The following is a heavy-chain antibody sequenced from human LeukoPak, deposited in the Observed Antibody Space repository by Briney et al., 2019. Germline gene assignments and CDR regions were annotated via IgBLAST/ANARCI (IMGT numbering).Heavy chain of an antibody. CDR1: GGSISSYY. Sequence: PLETLSLTSTVSGGSISSYYWSWIRQPAGQGLEWIGRIYTSGSTNYNPSLKSRVTMSVDTCKNQFSLKLSSVTAADTAVYYCARVRRVEYQLLVYYYYMDVWGKGTTVTVSS. CDR3: ARVRRVEYQLLVYYYYMDV. J-gene: IGHJ6*03. CDR2: IYTSGST. D-gene: IGHD2-2*01. V-gene: IGHV4-4*07.